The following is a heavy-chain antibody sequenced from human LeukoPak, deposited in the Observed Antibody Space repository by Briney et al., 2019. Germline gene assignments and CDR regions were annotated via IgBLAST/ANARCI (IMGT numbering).Heavy chain of an antibody. CDR1: GGSISSDD. J-gene: IGHJ6*03. D-gene: IGHD5-18*01. Sequence: SETLSLTCTVSGGSISSDDWSWIRQPPGKGLEGIGYIYYSGSTNYNPSLKSRVTISVDTSKNQFSLKLSPVTAADTAVYYCARDLRGYNYGSGYYYYMDVWGKGTTVTVSS. V-gene: IGHV4-59*01. CDR2: IYYSGST. CDR3: ARDLRGYNYGSGYYYYMDV.